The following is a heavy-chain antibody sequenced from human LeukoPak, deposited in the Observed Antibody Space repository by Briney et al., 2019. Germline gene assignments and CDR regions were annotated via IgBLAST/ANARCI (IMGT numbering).Heavy chain of an antibody. Sequence: ASVKVSCKVSGYTLTELSMHWVRQAPGKGLEWMGGFDPEDGETIYAQKFQGRVTMTEDTSTDTAYMELSSLRSEDTAVYYCATDTGYSSSGGAFDIWGQGTMVTVSS. D-gene: IGHD6-13*01. CDR3: ATDTGYSSSGGAFDI. CDR1: GYTLTELS. CDR2: FDPEDGET. J-gene: IGHJ3*02. V-gene: IGHV1-24*01.